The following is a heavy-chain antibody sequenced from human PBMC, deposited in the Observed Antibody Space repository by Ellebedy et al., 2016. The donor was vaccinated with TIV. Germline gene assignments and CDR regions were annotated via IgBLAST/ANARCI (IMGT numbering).Heavy chain of an antibody. J-gene: IGHJ5*02. CDR3: ARGVGSTWHLDS. CDR2: INSEGDST. D-gene: IGHD6-13*01. V-gene: IGHV3-64*02. Sequence: GESLKISCEASGFAFSSYAMYWVRQSPGNGLEYVSAINSEGDSTYYADSVKGRCTISRDNSKNTLYLQMASLSTEDMAVYYCARGVGSTWHLDSWGQGALITVSS. CDR1: GFAFSSYA.